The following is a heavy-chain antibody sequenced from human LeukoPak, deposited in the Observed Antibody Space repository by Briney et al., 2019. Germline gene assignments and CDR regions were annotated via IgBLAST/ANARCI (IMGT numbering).Heavy chain of an antibody. V-gene: IGHV3-7*01. CDR2: INQDGSEK. Sequence: GGSLRLSCAASGFTFSSYWMTWVRQAPGKGLEWVANINQDGSEKYSVDSMKGRFTISRDNAKNSVYLQVNTLRAEDTAMYYCARSGWYFFDYWGQGTLVTVSS. D-gene: IGHD6-19*01. CDR3: ARSGWYFFDY. CDR1: GFTFSSYW. J-gene: IGHJ4*02.